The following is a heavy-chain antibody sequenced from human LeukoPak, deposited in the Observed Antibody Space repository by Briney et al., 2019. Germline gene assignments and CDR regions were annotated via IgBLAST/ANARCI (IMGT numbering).Heavy chain of an antibody. J-gene: IGHJ6*02. V-gene: IGHV4-31*03. CDR1: GGSISSGGYY. D-gene: IGHD2-2*01. CDR3: ARAHTRVGYCSSTSCVSPRDIYGMDV. Sequence: SETLSLTCTVSGGSISSGGYYWSWIRQHPGKGLEWIGYIYYSGSTYYNPSLKSRVTISVDTSKNQFSLKLSSVTAADTAVYYCARAHTRVGYCSSTSCVSPRDIYGMDVWDQGTTVTVSS. CDR2: IYYSGST.